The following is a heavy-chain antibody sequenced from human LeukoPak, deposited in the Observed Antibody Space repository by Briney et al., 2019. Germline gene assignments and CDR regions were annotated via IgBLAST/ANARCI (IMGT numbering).Heavy chain of an antibody. D-gene: IGHD2-15*01. Sequence: PSETLSLTCAVYGGSFSGYYWSWIRQPPGKGLEWIGEINHSGSTNYNPSLKSRVTISVDTSKNQFSLKLSSVTAADTAVYYCAGFFGYCSGGSCYRSYYYGMDVWGQGTTVTVSS. CDR1: GGSFSGYY. V-gene: IGHV4-34*01. J-gene: IGHJ6*02. CDR2: INHSGST. CDR3: AGFFGYCSGGSCYRSYYYGMDV.